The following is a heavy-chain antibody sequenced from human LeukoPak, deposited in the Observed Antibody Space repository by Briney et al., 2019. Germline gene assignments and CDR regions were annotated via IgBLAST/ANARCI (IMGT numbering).Heavy chain of an antibody. D-gene: IGHD4-17*01. CDR3: AKDREGDYVFDY. Sequence: GGSLRLSCAASGFTFSSYGMHWVRQAPGKGLEWVALISYDDGSNKYYADSVKGRFTISRDNSKNTLYLQMNSLRAEDTAVYYCAKDREGDYVFDYWGQGTLVTVSS. CDR2: ISYDDGSNK. J-gene: IGHJ4*02. V-gene: IGHV3-30*18. CDR1: GFTFSSYG.